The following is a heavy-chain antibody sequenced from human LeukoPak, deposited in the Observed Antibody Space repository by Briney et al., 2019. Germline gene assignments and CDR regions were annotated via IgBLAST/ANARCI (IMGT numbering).Heavy chain of an antibody. CDR3: ARDNRRYYYDSSGYYGPYYYYGMDV. CDR1: GHSIINSYY. CDR2: IYHTGST. Sequence: PSETLSLTCTVSGHSIINSYYWGWIRQPPGKGLEWIGSIYHTGSTYYNPSLKSRVTISVDTSKNQFSLKLSSVTAADTAVYYCARDNRRYYYDSSGYYGPYYYYGMDVWGQGTTVTVSS. V-gene: IGHV4-38-2*02. J-gene: IGHJ6*02. D-gene: IGHD3-22*01.